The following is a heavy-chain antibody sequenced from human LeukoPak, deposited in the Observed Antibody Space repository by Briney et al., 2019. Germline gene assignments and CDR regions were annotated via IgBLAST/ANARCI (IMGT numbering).Heavy chain of an antibody. V-gene: IGHV3-64D*09. CDR1: GFTFSRYA. J-gene: IGHJ4*02. CDR3: VKDVGGSYAFDY. CDR2: INDNGGRT. D-gene: IGHD1-26*01. Sequence: GGSLRLSCSASGFTFSRYAMHWVRQAPGKGLEYVSGINDNGGRTYYGDSVKGRFSISRDNSKNTLHLQMSTLGAEDTALYYCVKDVGGSYAFDYWGQGILVTVAS.